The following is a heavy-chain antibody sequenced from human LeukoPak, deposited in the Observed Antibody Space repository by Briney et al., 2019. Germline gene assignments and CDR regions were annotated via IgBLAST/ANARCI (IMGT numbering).Heavy chain of an antibody. D-gene: IGHD3-22*01. J-gene: IGHJ6*02. CDR2: IIPIFGTA. CDR3: ARPYDSRGYTYGMGV. V-gene: IGHV1-69*13. Sequence: GASVKVSCKASGGTFSSYAISWVRQAPGRGLEWMGGIIPIFGTANYAQKFQGRVTITADESTNTAYMGLSSLRSEDTAVYYCARPYDSRGYTYGMGVWGQGTTVTVSS. CDR1: GGTFSSYA.